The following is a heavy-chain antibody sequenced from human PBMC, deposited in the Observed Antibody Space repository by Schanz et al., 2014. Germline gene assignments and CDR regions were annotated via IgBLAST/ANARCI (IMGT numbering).Heavy chain of an antibody. J-gene: IGHJ4*02. D-gene: IGHD2-2*01. CDR2: ITYSGRT. V-gene: IGHV4-31*03. Sequence: QVQLQESGPGLVKPSQTLSLTCTVSGASIRSRDFYWSWIRQFPGKGLEWIGYITYSGRTCYSPSLKSRLAMSVDTSKNQSSRRLSSVTAADTAIYYCSRGECSSTSCHEVAPPDDWGQGTLVTVSS. CDR1: GASIRSRDFY. CDR3: SRGECSSTSCHEVAPPDD.